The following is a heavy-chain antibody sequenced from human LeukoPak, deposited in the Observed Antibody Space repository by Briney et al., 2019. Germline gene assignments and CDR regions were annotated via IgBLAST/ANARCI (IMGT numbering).Heavy chain of an antibody. CDR3: AKYRGSPVFDY. CDR1: GFTFSTYA. Sequence: GGSLRLSCAASGFTFSTYAMTWVRQAPGKGLEWVSGISASGVSTHYADSVKGRFTISRDNSKNTLYLQMNSLRAEDMAVYYCAKYRGSPVFDYWGQGTLVTVSS. CDR2: ISASGVST. J-gene: IGHJ4*02. D-gene: IGHD1-26*01. V-gene: IGHV3-23*01.